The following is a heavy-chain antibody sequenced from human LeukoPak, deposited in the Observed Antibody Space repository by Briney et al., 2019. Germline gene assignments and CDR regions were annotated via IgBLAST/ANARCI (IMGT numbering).Heavy chain of an antibody. J-gene: IGHJ6*03. CDR1: GFTFSDYN. CDR3: ARVLRYCSGGNCYSGGLGYMDV. Sequence: GGSLRLSCAASGFTFSDYNMRWIRQAPGKGLEWVSSISGSGSTKYYADSGKGRFTISRDNAKNSLFLQVNRLRAEDTAVYYCARVLRYCSGGNCYSGGLGYMDVWGKGTTVTISS. CDR2: ISGSGSTK. V-gene: IGHV3-11*01. D-gene: IGHD2-15*01.